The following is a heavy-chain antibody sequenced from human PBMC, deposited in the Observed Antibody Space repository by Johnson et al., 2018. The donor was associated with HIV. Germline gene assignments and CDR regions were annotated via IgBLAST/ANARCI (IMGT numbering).Heavy chain of an antibody. CDR3: AMPSMVQGGPDAFDI. V-gene: IGHV3-7*05. CDR2: IKQDGSEK. Sequence: VLLVESGGGLVQPGGSLRLSCAASGFTFSRYWMSWVRQAPGKGLEWVANIKQDGSEKYYVDSMKGRFTISRDNAKNSLYLQMNSLRAEDTAVYYCAMPSMVQGGPDAFDIWGQGTMVTVSS. D-gene: IGHD3-10*01. CDR1: GFTFSRYW. J-gene: IGHJ3*02.